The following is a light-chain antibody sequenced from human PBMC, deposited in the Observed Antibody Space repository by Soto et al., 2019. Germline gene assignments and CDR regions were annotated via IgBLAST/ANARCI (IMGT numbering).Light chain of an antibody. CDR3: VLYMGSGIWV. Sequence: QTVVTQEPSFSVSPGRTVTLTCGLSSGSVSTSYYPRWYQQTPGQAPRTLIYSTNTRSSGVPARFPGSILGNKAALTITGAQADDESDYYCVLYMGSGIWVFGGGTKLTVL. V-gene: IGLV8-61*01. CDR2: STN. CDR1: SGSVSTSYY. J-gene: IGLJ3*02.